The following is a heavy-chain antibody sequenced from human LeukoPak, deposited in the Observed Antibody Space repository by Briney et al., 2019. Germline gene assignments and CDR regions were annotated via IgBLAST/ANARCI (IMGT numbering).Heavy chain of an antibody. CDR2: ISYEGSNK. CDR1: GFTFSSYG. V-gene: IGHV3-30*18. Sequence: GGALRLSFAASGFTFSSYGVHWVPQAPGKGLEWVAVISYEGSNKYYADSVKGRFTISRDNSKNTLYLQMNRLRAEDTAVYYCAKLYYYGLGSSYWGQGTLVTVSS. J-gene: IGHJ4*02. CDR3: AKLYYYGLGSSY. D-gene: IGHD3-10*01.